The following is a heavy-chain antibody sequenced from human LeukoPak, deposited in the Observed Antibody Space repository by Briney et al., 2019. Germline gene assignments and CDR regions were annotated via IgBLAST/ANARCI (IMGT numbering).Heavy chain of an antibody. J-gene: IGHJ3*02. CDR1: GFTFSSYA. CDR2: ISGSGGST. V-gene: IGHV3-23*01. D-gene: IGHD6-19*01. CDR3: AKDLAYSSGWYKTRVGAFDI. Sequence: GGSLRLSCAASGFTFSSYAMSWVRQAPGKGLEWVSAISGSGGSTYYADSVEGRFTISRDNSKNTLYLQMNSLRAEDTAVYYCAKDLAYSSGWYKTRVGAFDIWGQGTMVTVSS.